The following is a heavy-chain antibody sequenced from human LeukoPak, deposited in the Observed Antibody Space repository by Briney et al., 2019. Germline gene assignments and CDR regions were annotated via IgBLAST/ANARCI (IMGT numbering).Heavy chain of an antibody. CDR3: AREDYGSGSYQDY. CDR2: ISGSGGST. J-gene: IGHJ4*02. Sequence: GGSLRLSCAASGFTFSSYAMSWVRQDPGKGQEWVSVISGSGGSTYYADSVKGRFTISRDNSKNALYLQMNSLRAEDTAVYYCAREDYGSGSYQDYWGQGTLVTVSS. D-gene: IGHD3-10*01. CDR1: GFTFSSYA. V-gene: IGHV3-23*01.